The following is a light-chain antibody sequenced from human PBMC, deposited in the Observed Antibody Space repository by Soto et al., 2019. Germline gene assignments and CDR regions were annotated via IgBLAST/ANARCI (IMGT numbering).Light chain of an antibody. CDR1: RDVGSD. CDR2: AAS. Sequence: TQMTQSPLSLSASVGEKIIITCRASRDVGSDVSWYQQQPGQAPKLVIYAASNWYTGVPSSCSGRRSGAEFTLTISSLQPDDFASYYWLQDYGDSWTFGQGTKVEIE. J-gene: IGKJ1*01. CDR3: LQDYGDSWT. V-gene: IGKV1-6*01.